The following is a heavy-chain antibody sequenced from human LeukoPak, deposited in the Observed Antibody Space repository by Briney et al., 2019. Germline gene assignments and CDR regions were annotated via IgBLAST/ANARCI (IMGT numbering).Heavy chain of an antibody. V-gene: IGHV4-38-2*02. CDR3: ARAKTARGPCFDY. CDR1: GGSISSGDY. CDR2: IYHSGRT. J-gene: IGHJ4*02. Sequence: PSQTLSLTCTVSGGSISSGDYWGWIRQPPGKGLEWIGSIYHSGRTYYNPSLKSRVTISVDTSKNQFSLKLSSVTAADTAVYYCARAKTARGPCFDYWGQGTLVTVSS.